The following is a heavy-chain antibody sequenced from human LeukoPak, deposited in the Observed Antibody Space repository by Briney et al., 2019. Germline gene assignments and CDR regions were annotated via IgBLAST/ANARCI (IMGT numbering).Heavy chain of an antibody. CDR2: LDWDGNK. CDR3: SRVWGRASPS. D-gene: IGHD7-27*01. J-gene: IGHJ4*02. CDR1: GFSLSTSGMC. V-gene: IGHV2-70*11. Sequence: SGPALVKPTQTLTLTCTFSGFSLSTSGMCVSWIRQPPGKALEWLARLDWDGNKYYNTSLETRLTISKDTSENQVVLTMTNMAPVDTATYYCSRVWGRASPSWGQGTLVTVSS.